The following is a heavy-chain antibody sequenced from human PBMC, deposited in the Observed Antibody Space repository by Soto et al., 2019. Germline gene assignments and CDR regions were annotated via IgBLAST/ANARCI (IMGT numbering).Heavy chain of an antibody. V-gene: IGHV1-3*01. D-gene: IGHD6-6*01. J-gene: IGHJ4*02. CDR3: AREADSSSGFDF. CDR1: GYTFTNYA. Sequence: QVQLVQSGAEVKKPGASVKVSCKASGYTFTNYAIHWVRQAPGQRLEWMGWINAGAGNTKYSQKFQGRVTIARDTSASTVYMEVSSLRSEDTAVHYCAREADSSSGFDFWGQGALVTVSS. CDR2: INAGAGNT.